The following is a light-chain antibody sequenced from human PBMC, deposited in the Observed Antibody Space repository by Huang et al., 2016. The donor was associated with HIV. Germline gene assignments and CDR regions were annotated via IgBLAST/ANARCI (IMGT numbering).Light chain of an antibody. V-gene: IGKV3-20*01. CDR1: QSVSSSY. J-gene: IGKJ1*01. Sequence: EIVLTQSPGTLFLSPGERATLSCRASQSVSSSYVAWYQQKPGQAPRLVIHGASSRATGLPYRFSGSGAGTDFTLTISRLEPEDFAVYYCQQYGTSPQTFGQGTKVEIK. CDR2: GAS. CDR3: QQYGTSPQT.